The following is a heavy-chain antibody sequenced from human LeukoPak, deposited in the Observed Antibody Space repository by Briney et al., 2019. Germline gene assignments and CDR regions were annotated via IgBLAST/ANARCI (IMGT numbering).Heavy chain of an antibody. D-gene: IGHD3-10*01. CDR3: ARVKSSTRGPYYHYYMDL. CDR1: GGSISSYY. Sequence: PSETLSLTCTVSGGSISSYYWSWIRQPAGKGLEWIGRIDTSGSIIYNPSLKSRVTISVDTSKNQLSLKVSSVTAADTAVYYCARVKSSTRGPYYHYYMDLWVKGTTVIVSS. CDR2: IDTSGSI. V-gene: IGHV4-4*07. J-gene: IGHJ6*03.